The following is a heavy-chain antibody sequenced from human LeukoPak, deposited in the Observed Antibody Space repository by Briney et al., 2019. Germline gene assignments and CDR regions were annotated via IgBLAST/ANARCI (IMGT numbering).Heavy chain of an antibody. J-gene: IGHJ4*02. D-gene: IGHD5-24*01. CDR2: INPNSGGT. Sequence: ASVKVSCKSSGYTFTGYYMHWVRQAPGQGLVWMGWINPNSGGTNYAQKFQGRVTMTRDTSISTAYMELSRLRSDDTAVYYCARGRDGYNFPFDYWGQGTLVTVSS. CDR1: GYTFTGYY. CDR3: ARGRDGYNFPFDY. V-gene: IGHV1-2*02.